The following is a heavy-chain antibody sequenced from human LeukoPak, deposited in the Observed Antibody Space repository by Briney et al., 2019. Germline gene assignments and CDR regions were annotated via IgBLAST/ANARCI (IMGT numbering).Heavy chain of an antibody. V-gene: IGHV4-59*12. J-gene: IGHJ4*02. D-gene: IGHD1-26*01. CDR3: ARDRGAQAAFDY. CDR2: IFDSGTTNYNPST. CDR1: GGSIISYF. Sequence: KPSETLSLTCTVSGGSIISYFWSWIRQPPGKGPEWIGYIFDSGTTNYNPSTNYNPSLKSRVTVSLDTSKNHFSLKLSSVTAADTAVYYCARDRGAQAAFDYWGQGTLVTVSS.